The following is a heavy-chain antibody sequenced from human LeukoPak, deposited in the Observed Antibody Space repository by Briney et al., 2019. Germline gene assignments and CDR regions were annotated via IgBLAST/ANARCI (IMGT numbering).Heavy chain of an antibody. V-gene: IGHV1-46*01. CDR1: GYTFTKSY. Sequence: ASVKVTCKASGYTFTKSYIHWVRQAPGQRLEWMGLINPGGDNTDYAQNFQGRLTMTSDTSARTVYMELSSLRSDDTAVYYCARIRDGYNDAYDIWGQGTLVTVTS. J-gene: IGHJ3*02. D-gene: IGHD5-24*01. CDR3: ARIRDGYNDAYDI. CDR2: INPGGDNT.